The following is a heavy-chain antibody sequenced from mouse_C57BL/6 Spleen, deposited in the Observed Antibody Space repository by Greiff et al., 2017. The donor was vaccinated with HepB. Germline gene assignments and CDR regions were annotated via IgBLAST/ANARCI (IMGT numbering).Heavy chain of an antibody. CDR2: ISYDGSN. D-gene: IGHD1-1*01. Sequence: EVKLQESGPGLVKPSQSLSLTCSVTGYSITSGYYWNWIRQFPGNKLEWMGYISYDGSNNYNPSLKNRISITRDTSKNQFFLKLNSVTTEDTATYYCARDGYYGSSYGYFDYWGQGTTLTVSS. CDR1: GYSITSGYY. J-gene: IGHJ2*01. V-gene: IGHV3-6*01. CDR3: ARDGYYGSSYGYFDY.